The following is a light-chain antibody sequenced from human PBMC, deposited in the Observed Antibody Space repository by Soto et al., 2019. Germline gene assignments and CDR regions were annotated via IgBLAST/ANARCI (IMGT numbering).Light chain of an antibody. J-gene: IGLJ1*01. CDR2: EVS. CDR1: SSDVGGYNY. CDR3: SSYTSSSTYV. Sequence: QSVLPQPPSVSGSPGQSITISCTGTSSDVGGYNYVSWYQQHPGKAPKLMIYEVSNRPSGVSNRFSGSKSGNTASLTISGLQAEDEADYYCSSYTSSSTYVFGTGTK. V-gene: IGLV2-14*01.